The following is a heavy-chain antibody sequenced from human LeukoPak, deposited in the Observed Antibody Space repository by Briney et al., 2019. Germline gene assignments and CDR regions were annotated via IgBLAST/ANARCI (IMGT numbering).Heavy chain of an antibody. CDR1: GFTFSSYA. J-gene: IGHJ4*02. D-gene: IGHD3-22*01. CDR3: AREMYYYDSSGYYFDY. V-gene: IGHV3-23*01. Sequence: PGGSLRLSCAASGFTFSSYAMSWVRQAPGKGLEWVPAISGSGGSTYYADSVKGRFTISRDNPKNTLYLQMNSLRAEDTAVYYCAREMYYYDSSGYYFDYWGQGTLVTVSS. CDR2: ISGSGGST.